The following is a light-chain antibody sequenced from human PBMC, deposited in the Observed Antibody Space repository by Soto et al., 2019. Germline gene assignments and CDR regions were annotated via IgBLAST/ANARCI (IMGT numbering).Light chain of an antibody. CDR3: XQYNNWPPWT. CDR1: QSVSSN. Sequence: EIVMTQSPATLSVSPGERATLSCRASQSVSSNLAWYQQKPGQAPRLLIYGASTRATGIPARFSGSGSGTXFXXXXXXXQXEDFAVXYCXQYNNWPPWTFGQGTKVEIK. CDR2: GAS. J-gene: IGKJ1*01. V-gene: IGKV3-15*01.